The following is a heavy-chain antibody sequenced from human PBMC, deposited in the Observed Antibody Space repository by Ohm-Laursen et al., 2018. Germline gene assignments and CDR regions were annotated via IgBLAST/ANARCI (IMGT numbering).Heavy chain of an antibody. CDR2: IDQDGSEK. CDR3: ARGVDV. J-gene: IGHJ6*02. CDR1: GFTFNNFG. V-gene: IGHV3-7*01. Sequence: SLRLSCSASGFTFNNFGMHWVRQAPGKGLEWVANIDQDGSEKYYVDSVKGRFTISRDNAKNSLYLQMNSLRAEDTAVYYCARGVDVWGQGTTVTVSS.